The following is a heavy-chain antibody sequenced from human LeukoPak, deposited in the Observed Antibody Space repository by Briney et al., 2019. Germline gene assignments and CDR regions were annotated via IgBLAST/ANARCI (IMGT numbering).Heavy chain of an antibody. CDR3: GRDIAAAGTD. CDR2: ISSDGSST. D-gene: IGHD6-13*01. J-gene: IGHJ4*02. Sequence: GGSLRLSRAASGFTFSSYWMHWVRQAPGRGLVWVSRISSDGSSTAYADSVKGRFTISRDNAKNTLYLQMNSLRAEDTAVYYCGRDIAAAGTDWGQGTLVTVSS. V-gene: IGHV3-74*01. CDR1: GFTFSSYW.